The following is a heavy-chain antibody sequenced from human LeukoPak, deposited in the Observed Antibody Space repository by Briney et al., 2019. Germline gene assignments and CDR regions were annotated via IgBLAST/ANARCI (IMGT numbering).Heavy chain of an antibody. CDR1: GFTVSSNY. CDR3: ARDGAVEDTRLGYGMDV. D-gene: IGHD2-15*01. V-gene: IGHV3-66*01. Sequence: GGSLRLSCAASGFTVSSNYMSWVRQAPGKGLEWVSVIYSGGSTYYADSVKGRFTISRDNSKNTLYLQMNSLRAEDTAVYYCARDGAVEDTRLGYGMDVWGQGTTVTVSS. CDR2: IYSGGST. J-gene: IGHJ6*02.